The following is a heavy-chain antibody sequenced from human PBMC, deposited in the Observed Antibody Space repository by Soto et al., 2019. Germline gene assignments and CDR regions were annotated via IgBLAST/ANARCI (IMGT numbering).Heavy chain of an antibody. CDR1: GFTFSSYG. CDR3: ARSEPSSGYDLLDAFDI. D-gene: IGHD5-12*01. J-gene: IGHJ3*02. V-gene: IGHV3-33*01. CDR2: IWYDGSNK. Sequence: GGSLRLSCAASGFTFSSYGMHWVRQAPGKGLEWVAVIWYDGSNKYYADSVKGRFTISRDNSKNTLYLQMNSLRAEDTAVYYCARSEPSSGYDLLDAFDIWGQGTMVTVSS.